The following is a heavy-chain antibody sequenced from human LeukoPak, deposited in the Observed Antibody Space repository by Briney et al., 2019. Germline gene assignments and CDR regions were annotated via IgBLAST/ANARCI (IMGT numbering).Heavy chain of an antibody. V-gene: IGHV4-31*03. D-gene: IGHD3-22*01. CDR1: GGSISSGDHY. CDR3: ARGAFNYYDSIGYSNDAFDI. CDR2: ISYSGST. Sequence: SQTLSLTCTVSGGSISSGDHYWSWIRQHPGKGLEWIAYISYSGSTYYNPSLKSRIIISVDTSKNRFSLKLSSVTAADTAVYFCARGAFNYYDSIGYSNDAFDIWGQGTMVTVSS. J-gene: IGHJ3*02.